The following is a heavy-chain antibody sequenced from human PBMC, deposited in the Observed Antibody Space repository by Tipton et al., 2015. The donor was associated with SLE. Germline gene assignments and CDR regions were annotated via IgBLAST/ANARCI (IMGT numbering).Heavy chain of an antibody. CDR2: ISWNSGSI. CDR3: ATSYGSGMWDAFDI. CDR1: GFTFADYA. V-gene: IGHV3-9*01. D-gene: IGHD3-10*01. J-gene: IGHJ3*02. Sequence: SLRLSCAASGFTFADYAMHWVRQAPGKGLEWVSGISWNSGSIGYADSVKGRFTISRDNAKNSLYLQMNSLRAEDTAVYYCATSYGSGMWDAFDIWGQGTMITVSS.